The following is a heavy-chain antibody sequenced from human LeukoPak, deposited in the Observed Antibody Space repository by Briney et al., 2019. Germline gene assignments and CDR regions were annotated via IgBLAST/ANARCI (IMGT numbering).Heavy chain of an antibody. V-gene: IGHV3-23*01. CDR1: GFTFSSYA. Sequence: PGGSLRLSCAASGFTFSSYAMSWVRQAPGKGLEWASAISGSGGSTYYADSVKGRFTISRDNSKNTLYLQMNSLRVEDTAVYYCAKGGPPTGASPRPWDFNYWGQGALVTVSS. J-gene: IGHJ4*02. CDR3: AKGGPPTGASPRPWDFNY. D-gene: IGHD1-26*01. CDR2: ISGSGGST.